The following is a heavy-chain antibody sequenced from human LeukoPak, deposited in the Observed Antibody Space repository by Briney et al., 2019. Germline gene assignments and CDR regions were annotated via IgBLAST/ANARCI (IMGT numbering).Heavy chain of an antibody. CDR3: ARDADYYFDQ. J-gene: IGHJ4*02. V-gene: IGHV3-20*04. CDR1: GFTLDDYG. CDR2: IDWNGSST. Sequence: GGSLRLSCAASGFTLDDYGMSWVRQAPGKGLEWVSSIDWNGSSTGYADSVKGRFTISRDDAKNSLYLQMNSLRAEDTALYYCARDADYYFDQWGQGTLVTVSS.